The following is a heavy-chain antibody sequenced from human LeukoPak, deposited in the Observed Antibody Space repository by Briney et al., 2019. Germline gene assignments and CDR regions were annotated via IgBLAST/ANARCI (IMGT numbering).Heavy chain of an antibody. D-gene: IGHD1-1*01. J-gene: IGHJ4*02. CDR3: AKRSGAPNNFDY. V-gene: IGHV3-43*02. Sequence: GGSLRLSCATSGFTFDEHDMHWVRQVPGRGLEWVSLISGDGANEYYADSVKGRFTISRDNSRNSLFLQKNSLRTEDTALYFCAKRSGAPNNFDYWGQGVLVTVSS. CDR1: GFTFDEHD. CDR2: ISGDGANE.